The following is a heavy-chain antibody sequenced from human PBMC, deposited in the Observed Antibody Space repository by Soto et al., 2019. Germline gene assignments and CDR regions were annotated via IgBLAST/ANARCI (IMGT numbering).Heavy chain of an antibody. Sequence: QVQLQQWGAGLLKPSETLSLTCAVYGGFVSSGSYYWSWIRQPPGKGLEWIGEMSHSGGTHFNPYLKSRVTISVDTSNNQSSLKMSSVTAADTALYYCARVERGTATTVVDAFDIWGPGTMVTVSS. V-gene: IGHV4-34*01. CDR2: MSHSGGT. D-gene: IGHD1-1*01. J-gene: IGHJ3*02. CDR1: GGFVSSGSYY. CDR3: ARVERGTATTVVDAFDI.